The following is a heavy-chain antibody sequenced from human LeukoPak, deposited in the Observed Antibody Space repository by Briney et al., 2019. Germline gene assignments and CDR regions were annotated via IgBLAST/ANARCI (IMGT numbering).Heavy chain of an antibody. CDR1: GGSFSGYY. V-gene: IGHV4-34*01. Sequence: SETLSLTCAVYGGSFSGYYWSWIRQPPGKGLEWIGEINHSGSTNYNPSLKSRVTISVDTSKNQFSLKLSSVTAADTTVYYCARGVGYSSSWYGFDYWGQGTLVTVSS. J-gene: IGHJ4*02. D-gene: IGHD6-13*01. CDR2: INHSGST. CDR3: ARGVGYSSSWYGFDY.